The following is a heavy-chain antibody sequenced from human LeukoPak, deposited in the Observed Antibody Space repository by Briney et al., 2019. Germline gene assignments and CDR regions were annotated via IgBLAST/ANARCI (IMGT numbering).Heavy chain of an antibody. CDR2: IYSGGST. CDR1: GFTVSSNY. CDR3: ARGGSYDGLYYFDY. J-gene: IGHJ4*02. V-gene: IGHV3-53*01. Sequence: GGSLRLPCAASGFTVSSNYMSWVRQAPGKGLEWVSVIYSGGSTYYADSVKGRFTISRDNSKNTLYLQMNSLRAEDTAVYYCARGGSYDGLYYFDYWGQGTLVTVSS. D-gene: IGHD1-26*01.